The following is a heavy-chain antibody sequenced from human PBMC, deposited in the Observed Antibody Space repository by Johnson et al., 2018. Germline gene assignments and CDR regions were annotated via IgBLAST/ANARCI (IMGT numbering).Heavy chain of an antibody. CDR3: TAEGGLR. V-gene: IGHV3-15*07. CDR2: IKSKTDGGTT. D-gene: IGHD3-16*01. J-gene: IGHJ3*01. CDR1: GFTFSNAW. Sequence: VQLVETGGGLVKPGGSLRLSCAASGFTFSNAWMNWVRQAPGKGLEWVGRIKSKTDGGTTDYAAPGKGRFTISRDDSKNTLFQQMNSMKTQDTAVYYGTAEGGLRWGQGTMVTVSS.